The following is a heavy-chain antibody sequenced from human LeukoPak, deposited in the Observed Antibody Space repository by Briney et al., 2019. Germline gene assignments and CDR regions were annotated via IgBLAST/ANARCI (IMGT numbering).Heavy chain of an antibody. CDR3: ANERSLIDEDDAFDI. CDR1: GYTFTGYY. J-gene: IGHJ3*02. V-gene: IGHV1-2*02. D-gene: IGHD3-22*01. CDR2: INPNTGGT. Sequence: GASVKVSCKASGYTFTGYYMHWVRQAPGQGLEWMGWINPNTGGTNYAQKFQGRVTMTRDTSISTAYMELSRLRSDDTAVYYCANERSLIDEDDAFDIWGQGTMVTVSS.